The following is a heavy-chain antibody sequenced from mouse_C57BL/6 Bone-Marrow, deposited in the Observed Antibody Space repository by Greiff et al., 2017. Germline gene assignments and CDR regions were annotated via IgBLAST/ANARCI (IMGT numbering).Heavy chain of an antibody. CDR1: GYTFTSYW. V-gene: IGHV1-72*01. Sequence: QVQLQQPGAELVKPGASVKLSCKASGYTFTSYWMHWVKQRPGRGLEWIGRIDPNGGGTKYNEKFKSKATMTVDKPASTAYMQLSSLTSEDSAVYYCARVWLLRHYYAMDYWGQGTSVTVSS. D-gene: IGHD2-3*01. CDR3: ARVWLLRHYYAMDY. CDR2: IDPNGGGT. J-gene: IGHJ4*01.